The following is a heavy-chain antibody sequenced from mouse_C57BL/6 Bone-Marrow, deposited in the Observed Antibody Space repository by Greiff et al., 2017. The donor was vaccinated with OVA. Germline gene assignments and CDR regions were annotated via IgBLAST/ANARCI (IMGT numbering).Heavy chain of an antibody. Sequence: VQLQQPGAELVKPGASVKMSCKASGYTFTSYWITWVKQRPGQGLEWIGDIYPGSGSTNYNEKFKSKATLTVDTSSSTAYMQLSSLTSEDSAVYYCARKGRVTTWFDYWGQGTTLTVSS. D-gene: IGHD2-2*01. V-gene: IGHV1-55*01. CDR1: GYTFTSYW. J-gene: IGHJ2*01. CDR2: IYPGSGST. CDR3: ARKGRVTTWFDY.